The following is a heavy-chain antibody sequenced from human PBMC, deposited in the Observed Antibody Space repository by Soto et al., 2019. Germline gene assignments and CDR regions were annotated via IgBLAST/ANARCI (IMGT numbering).Heavy chain of an antibody. CDR2: IRSKANSYAT. V-gene: IGHV3-73*01. D-gene: IGHD6-19*01. CDR3: TRPRVAGPLQFDP. CDR1: GFTFSGSA. Sequence: GGSLRLSCAASGFTFSGSAMHWVRKASGKGLEWVGRIRSKANSYATAYAASVKGRFTISRDDSKNTAYLQMNSLKTEDTAVYYCTRPRVAGPLQFDPWGQGTLVTVSS. J-gene: IGHJ5*02.